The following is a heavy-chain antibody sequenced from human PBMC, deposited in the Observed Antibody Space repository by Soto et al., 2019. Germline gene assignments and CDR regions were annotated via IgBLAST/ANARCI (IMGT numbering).Heavy chain of an antibody. D-gene: IGHD5-18*01. CDR3: NSPDTAMAYDAFDI. CDR1: GFTFSGSA. V-gene: IGHV3-73*01. CDR2: IRSKANSYAT. Sequence: VGSLRLSCAASGFTFSGSAMHWVRQASGKGLEWVGRIRSKANSYATAYAASVKGRFTISRDDSKNTAYLQMNSRKTEDTAVYYCNSPDTAMAYDAFDIWGQGTMVTVSS. J-gene: IGHJ3*02.